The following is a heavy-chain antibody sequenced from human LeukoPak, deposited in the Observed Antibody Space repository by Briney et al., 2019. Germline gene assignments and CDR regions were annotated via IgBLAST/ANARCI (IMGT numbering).Heavy chain of an antibody. D-gene: IGHD3-22*01. J-gene: IGHJ4*02. CDR2: IHHSGTT. Sequence: PSETLSLTRGVSGYSISSGYQWGWIRQPPGKGLEWIGSIHHSGTTYYNPSLKSRVTISVDTSKNQFSLKLNSVTAADTAVYYCARVPGYYDSSGTGPWGQGTLVTVSS. V-gene: IGHV4-38-2*01. CDR1: GYSISSGYQ. CDR3: ARVPGYYDSSGTGP.